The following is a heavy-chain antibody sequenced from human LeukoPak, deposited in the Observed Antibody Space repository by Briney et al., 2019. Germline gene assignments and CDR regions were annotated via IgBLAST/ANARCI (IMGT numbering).Heavy chain of an antibody. CDR2: IYYSGST. Sequence: SETLSLTCTVSGGSISSYYWSWIRQPPGKGLEWIGYIYYSGSTNYNPSLKSRITISVDTSKNQFSLNLSSVTAADTAVYYCARKGSGWYAFDIWGQGTAVTVSS. CDR1: GGSISSYY. CDR3: ARKGSGWYAFDI. V-gene: IGHV4-59*01. J-gene: IGHJ3*02. D-gene: IGHD6-19*01.